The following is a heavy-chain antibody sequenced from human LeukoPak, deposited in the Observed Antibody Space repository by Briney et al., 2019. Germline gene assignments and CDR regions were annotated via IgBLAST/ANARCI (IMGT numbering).Heavy chain of an antibody. CDR2: ISGGGGST. J-gene: IGHJ5*02. Sequence: AGGSLRLSCAASGFTFSSYAMSWVRQAPGKGLEWVSGISGGGGSTYYADSVKGRFTISRDNSKNTLYLQMNSLRAEDTAVYYCAKDYSSSLTNWFDPWGQGTLVTVPS. D-gene: IGHD6-6*01. V-gene: IGHV3-23*01. CDR1: GFTFSSYA. CDR3: AKDYSSSLTNWFDP.